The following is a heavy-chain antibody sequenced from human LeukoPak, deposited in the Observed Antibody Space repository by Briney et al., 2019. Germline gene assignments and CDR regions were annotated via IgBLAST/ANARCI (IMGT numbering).Heavy chain of an antibody. CDR1: GGTFSSYA. D-gene: IGHD6-13*01. CDR2: INPSGGST. V-gene: IGHV1-46*01. J-gene: IGHJ4*02. Sequence: ASVKVSCKASGGTFSSYAISWVRQAPGQGLEWMGIINPSGGSTSYAQKFQGRVTMTRDMSTSTVYMELSSLRSEDTAVYYCARDIRSSSYFDYWGQGTLVTVSS. CDR3: ARDIRSSSYFDY.